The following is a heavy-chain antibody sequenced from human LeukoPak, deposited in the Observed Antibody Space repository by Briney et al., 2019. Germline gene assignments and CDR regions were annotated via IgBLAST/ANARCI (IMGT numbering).Heavy chain of an antibody. V-gene: IGHV3-33*08. J-gene: IGHJ4*02. CDR3: ARDGYSGSQPFDY. CDR1: GFTFSSYW. CDR2: IWYDGSNK. Sequence: PGGSLRLSCAASGFTFSSYWMSWVRQAPGKGLEWVAVIWYDGSNKYYADSVKGRFTISRDNSKNTLYLQMNSLRAEDTAVYYCARDGYSGSQPFDYWGQGTLVTVSS. D-gene: IGHD1-26*01.